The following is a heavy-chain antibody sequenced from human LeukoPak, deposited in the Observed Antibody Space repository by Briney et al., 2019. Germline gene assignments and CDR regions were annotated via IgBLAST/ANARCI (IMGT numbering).Heavy chain of an antibody. CDR3: ATSLPYGYYDSGGSNWFDP. CDR1: GITLNDLS. D-gene: IGHD3-22*01. Sequence: GASVRVSCKVSGITLNDLSIQWVRQAPGKGLEWMGGFDPEDGETIYAPKFQARVTMTQDTYEDTAYMELSSLRSEDTAVYYCATSLPYGYYDSGGSNWFDPWGQGTLVTVSS. J-gene: IGHJ5*02. CDR2: FDPEDGET. V-gene: IGHV1-24*01.